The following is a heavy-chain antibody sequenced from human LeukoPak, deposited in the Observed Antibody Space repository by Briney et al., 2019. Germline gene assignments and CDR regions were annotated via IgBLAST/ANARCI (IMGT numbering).Heavy chain of an antibody. J-gene: IGHJ4*02. CDR1: VTFSNAW. V-gene: IGHV3-23*01. Sequence: PGGSLRLSCAASVTFSNAWMSWVRQAPGKGLEWVSSIFPSGGEIHYADSVRGRFTISRDNSKSTLSLQMDSLRAEGTAIYYCATYRQVLLPFESWGQGTLVTVSS. CDR3: ATYRQVLLPFES. CDR2: IFPSGGEI. D-gene: IGHD2-8*02.